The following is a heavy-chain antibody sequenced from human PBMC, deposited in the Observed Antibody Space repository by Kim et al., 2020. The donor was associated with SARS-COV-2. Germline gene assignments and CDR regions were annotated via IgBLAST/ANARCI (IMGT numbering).Heavy chain of an antibody. CDR3: ARQSRLGYSGYDYLLVGNGGFDY. CDR2: IYYSGST. D-gene: IGHD5-12*01. V-gene: IGHV4-39*01. J-gene: IGHJ4*02. Sequence: SETLSLTCTVSGGSISSSSYYWGWIRQPPGKGLEWIGSIYYSGSTFYNPSLKSRVTISVDTSKNQFSLKLSSVTAADTAMYYCARQSRLGYSGYDYLLVGNGGFDYWGQGTLVTVSS. CDR1: GGSISSSSYY.